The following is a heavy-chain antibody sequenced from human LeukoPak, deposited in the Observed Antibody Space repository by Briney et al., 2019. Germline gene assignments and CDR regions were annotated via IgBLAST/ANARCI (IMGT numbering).Heavy chain of an antibody. CDR1: GFTVSSNY. D-gene: IGHD3-22*01. Sequence: GGSLRLSCAASGFTVSSNYMSWVRQAPGKGLEWVSVIYSGGSTYYADSVKGRFTISRDNSKNTLYLQMNSLRAEDTAVYYCARDSSGYSSDYWGQGTLVTVSS. V-gene: IGHV3-53*01. J-gene: IGHJ4*02. CDR3: ARDSSGYSSDY. CDR2: IYSGGST.